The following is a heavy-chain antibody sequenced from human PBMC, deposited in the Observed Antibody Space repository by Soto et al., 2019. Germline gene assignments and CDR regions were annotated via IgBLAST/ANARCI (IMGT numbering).Heavy chain of an antibody. CDR3: ARDGIGGTVFRGYLDD. CDR2: IRVSGSNT. Sequence: PGGSLRLSCAASGFTFSSYVMSWVRQAPGKGLEWVAIIRVSGSNTEYADSVKGRFTISRDNSKNTLYLQMNTLGAEDTAVYYCARDGIGGTVFRGYLDDWGRGTGVTVSS. CDR1: GFTFSSYV. V-gene: IGHV3-23*01. J-gene: IGHJ4*02. D-gene: IGHD1-7*01.